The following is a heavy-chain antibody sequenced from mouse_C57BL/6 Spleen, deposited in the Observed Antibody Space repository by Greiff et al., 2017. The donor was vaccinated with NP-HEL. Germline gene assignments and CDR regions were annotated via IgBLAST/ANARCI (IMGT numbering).Heavy chain of an antibody. V-gene: IGHV1-82*01. Sequence: VQLQQSGPELVKPGASVKISCKASGYAFSSSWMNWVKQRPGKGLEWIGRIYPGDGDTNDNGKFKGKATLTADKSSSTAYMQLSSLTSEDSAVYFCARTSYYSKPWFAYWGKGTLVTVSA. CDR3: ARTSYYSKPWFAY. J-gene: IGHJ3*01. CDR1: GYAFSSSW. D-gene: IGHD2-5*01. CDR2: IYPGDGDT.